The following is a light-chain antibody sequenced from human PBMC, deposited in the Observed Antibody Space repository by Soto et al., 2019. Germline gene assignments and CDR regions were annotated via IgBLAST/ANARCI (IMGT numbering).Light chain of an antibody. J-gene: IGKJ1*01. V-gene: IGKV1-39*01. CDR3: HQSAGSLTWT. CDR2: DAS. CDR1: QPISYS. Sequence: DIQMTQSPSSLSASVGDRVTITCRASQPISYSLNWYQQKPGKAPKVLIYDASTLQSGVPPRFSGSGSGTDFALTISSLQPEDFATYYCHQSAGSLTWTFGQGTRVEAK.